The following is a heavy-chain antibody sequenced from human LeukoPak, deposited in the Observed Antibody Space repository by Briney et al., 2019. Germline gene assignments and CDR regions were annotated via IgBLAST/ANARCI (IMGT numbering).Heavy chain of an antibody. CDR2: INSDGSST. J-gene: IGHJ4*02. V-gene: IGHV3-74*01. CDR1: GFTFSSYW. CDR3: ARSPFWSGYPHFDY. Sequence: PGGSLRLSCAASGFTFSSYWMHWVRQAPGKGLVWVSRINSDGSSTSYADSVKGRFTISRDNAKNTLYLQMNSLRAEDTAVSYCARSPFWSGYPHFDYWGQGTLVTVSS. D-gene: IGHD3-3*01.